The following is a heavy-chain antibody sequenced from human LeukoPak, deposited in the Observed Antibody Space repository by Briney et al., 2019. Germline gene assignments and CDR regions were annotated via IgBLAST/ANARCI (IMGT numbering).Heavy chain of an antibody. V-gene: IGHV4-4*07. CDR1: GGSITNYY. Sequence: SETLSLTCTVSGGSITNYYWSWIRQPARKGLEWIGHIYTSGSYWSTTYNPSLKSRVTMSIDTSKNQFSLKLTSVTAADTAVYSCARGRQADYWGQGTLVTVSS. CDR3: ARGRQADY. CDR2: IYTSGSYWST. J-gene: IGHJ4*02.